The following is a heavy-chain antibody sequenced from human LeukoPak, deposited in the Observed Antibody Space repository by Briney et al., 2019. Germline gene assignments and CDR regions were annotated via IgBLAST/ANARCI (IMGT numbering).Heavy chain of an antibody. V-gene: IGHV3-21*01. Sequence: GGSLRLSCAASGFTFSSYSMNWVRQAPGKGLEWVSSISSSSSYIYYADSVKGRFTISRDNAKNSLYLQMNSLRAEDTAVYYCARDSPDSGSYFVDYWGQGTLVTVSS. D-gene: IGHD1-26*01. J-gene: IGHJ4*02. CDR3: ARDSPDSGSYFVDY. CDR1: GFTFSSYS. CDR2: ISSSSSYI.